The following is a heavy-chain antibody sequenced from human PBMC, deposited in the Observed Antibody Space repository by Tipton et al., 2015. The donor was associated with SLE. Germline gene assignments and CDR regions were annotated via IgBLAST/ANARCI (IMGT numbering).Heavy chain of an antibody. V-gene: IGHV4-38-2*02. D-gene: IGHD6-19*01. CDR3: ARGQGSGWYY. Sequence: TLSLTCTVSGYSISSGFYWGWIRQPPGKGLEWIGTIYYSGTTYYNPSLKSRVTISVDTSKNQFSLKLSSVTAADTAVYYCARGQGSGWYYWGQGTLVTVSS. CDR1: GYSISSGFY. CDR2: IYYSGTT. J-gene: IGHJ4*02.